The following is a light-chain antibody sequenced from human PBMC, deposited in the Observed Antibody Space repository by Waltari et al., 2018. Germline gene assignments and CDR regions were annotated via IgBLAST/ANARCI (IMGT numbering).Light chain of an antibody. Sequence: EIVLTQSPDTLSLSPGDTATLSCRASQSVGSYLAWYQHKPGQPPRLLIHDASNRATGVPARFRGSGSGTDFTLTISSLEAEDFAVYYCQQRSNWTPHTFGQGARLEIK. CDR1: QSVGSY. V-gene: IGKV3-11*01. J-gene: IGKJ2*01. CDR3: QQRSNWTPHT. CDR2: DAS.